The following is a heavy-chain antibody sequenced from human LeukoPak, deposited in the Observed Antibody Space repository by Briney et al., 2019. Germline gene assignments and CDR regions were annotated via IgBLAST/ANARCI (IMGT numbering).Heavy chain of an antibody. D-gene: IGHD6-13*01. V-gene: IGHV1-8*01. CDR1: GYTFTSYD. CDR2: MNPNSGNT. J-gene: IGHJ4*02. Sequence: ASVKVSCKASGYTFTSYDINWVRQATGQGLEWMGWMNPNSGNTGYAQKFQARVTMTRNTSISTAYMELSSLRSEDTAVYYCARGHIAAAGTYDYWGQGTLVTVSS. CDR3: ARGHIAAAGTYDY.